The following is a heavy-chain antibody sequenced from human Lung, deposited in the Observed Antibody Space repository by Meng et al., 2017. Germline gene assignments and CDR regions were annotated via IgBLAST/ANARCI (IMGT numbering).Heavy chain of an antibody. CDR2: ISGYNGNT. CDR1: GDIFTRYG. J-gene: IGHJ4*02. CDR3: ARAEEEYCSGGSCPNFDF. D-gene: IGHD2-15*01. Sequence: QGQRGQAGGEGKKPGASGKGACKAAGDIFTRYGITWVRQAPGQGLEWMGWISGYNGNTNYAQKLQGRVTMTTDTSTSTAYMELRSLRSDDTAVYYCARAEEEYCSGGSCPNFDFWGRGTLVTAPQ. V-gene: IGHV1-18*01.